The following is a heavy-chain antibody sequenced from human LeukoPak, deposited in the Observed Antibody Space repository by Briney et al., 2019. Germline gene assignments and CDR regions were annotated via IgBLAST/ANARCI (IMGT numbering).Heavy chain of an antibody. CDR2: ISYDGSNK. V-gene: IGHV3-30-3*01. Sequence: PGRSLRLSCAASGFTFSSYAMHWVRQAPGKGLEWVAVISYDGSNKYYADSVKGRFTISRDNSKNTLYLQMNSLRAEDTAVYYCASFTKSIAASYYFDYWGQGTLVTVSS. CDR1: GFTFSSYA. J-gene: IGHJ4*02. CDR3: ASFTKSIAASYYFDY. D-gene: IGHD6-6*01.